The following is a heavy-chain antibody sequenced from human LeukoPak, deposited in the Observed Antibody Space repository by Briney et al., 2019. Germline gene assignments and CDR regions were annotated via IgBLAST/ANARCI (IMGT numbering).Heavy chain of an antibody. J-gene: IGHJ4*02. CDR2: IYSGGST. D-gene: IGHD4-17*01. CDR3: ARSLGDYVDEAFSY. Sequence: GGSLRLSCAASGFTFSSYGMNWVRQAPGQGLEWVSVIYSGGSTYYADSVKGRFTISRDNSKNTLYLQMNSLRAEDTAVYYCARSLGDYVDEAFSYWGQGTLVTVSS. CDR1: GFTFSSYG. V-gene: IGHV3-53*01.